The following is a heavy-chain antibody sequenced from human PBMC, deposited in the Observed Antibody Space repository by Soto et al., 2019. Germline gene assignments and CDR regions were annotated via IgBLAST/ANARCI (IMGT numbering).Heavy chain of an antibody. D-gene: IGHD2-21*01. CDR1: GDSVSTNVAA. CDR3: ARDHCARIDY. CDR2: TYYRSKWYN. Sequence: PSQTLSLTCAISGDSVSTNVAAWNWIRQSPSRGLEWLGRTYYRSKWYNDYAVSVESRITVNPDTSKNQFSLQLNSVTPDDTAVYYCARDHCARIDYWGQGTLVTVSS. V-gene: IGHV6-1*01. J-gene: IGHJ4*02.